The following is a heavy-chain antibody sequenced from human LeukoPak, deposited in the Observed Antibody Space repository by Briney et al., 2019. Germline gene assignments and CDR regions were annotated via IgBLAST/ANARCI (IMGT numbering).Heavy chain of an antibody. J-gene: IGHJ4*02. D-gene: IGHD5-12*01. CDR3: ARMAYSGYGFDY. Sequence: GGSLRLSCAASGFTFSSYSMNWVRQAPGKGLEWVSSISSSSSYIYYADSVKGRFTISRDNAKNSLYLQMNSLRAEDTAVYYCARMAYSGYGFDYWGQGTLVTVSS. CDR2: ISSSSSYI. V-gene: IGHV3-21*01. CDR1: GFTFSSYS.